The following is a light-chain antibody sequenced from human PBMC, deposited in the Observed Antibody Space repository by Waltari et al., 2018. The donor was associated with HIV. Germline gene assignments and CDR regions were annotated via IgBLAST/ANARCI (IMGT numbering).Light chain of an antibody. CDR2: EVN. V-gene: IGLV2-23*02. CDR3: CSYVTTGTWV. Sequence: QSALTQPASVSASPGQSITISCTGTSSDIGNYDLVSWYQQRPGKAPRLMIYEVNKWPSGGSNRFSGAKSGITASRTISGLQAEDEADYYCCSYVTTGTWVFGGGTKLTVL. CDR1: SSDIGNYDL. J-gene: IGLJ3*02.